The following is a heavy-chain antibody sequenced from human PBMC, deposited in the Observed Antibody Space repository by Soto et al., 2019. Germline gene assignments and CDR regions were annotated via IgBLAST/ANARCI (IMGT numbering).Heavy chain of an antibody. CDR1: GGSISSSSYY. J-gene: IGHJ6*02. CDR3: ARHVVLMGGGMDV. D-gene: IGHD2-8*01. CDR2: IYYSGST. V-gene: IGHV4-39*01. Sequence: QLLESGPGLVKPSETLSLTCTVSGGSISSSSYYWGWIRQPPGKGLEWIGSIYYSGSTYYNPSLKSRVTISVDTSKNQFSLKLSSVTAADTAVYYCARHVVLMGGGMDVWGQGTTVTVSS.